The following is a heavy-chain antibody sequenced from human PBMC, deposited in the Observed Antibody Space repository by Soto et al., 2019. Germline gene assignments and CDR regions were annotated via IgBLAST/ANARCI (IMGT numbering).Heavy chain of an antibody. D-gene: IGHD6-19*01. Sequence: HPGGPLRLSCAASGFSLSDYWMHWARQVPGKGLMWVSRISVNGRDTTYADSVKGRFTISRDNAKNTLYLQMDSLRAEDTAVYYCVRATEQRQIDFWGQGSLVTVSS. J-gene: IGHJ4*02. CDR3: VRATEQRQIDF. CDR1: GFSLSDYW. V-gene: IGHV3-74*03. CDR2: ISVNGRDT.